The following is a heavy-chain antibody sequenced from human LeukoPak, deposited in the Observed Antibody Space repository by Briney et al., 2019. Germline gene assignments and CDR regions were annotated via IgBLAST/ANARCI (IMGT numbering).Heavy chain of an antibody. CDR3: ARVLEEYYYDSSGYLHAFDI. Sequence: SETLSLTCTVSGGSISSYYWSWIRQPPGKGLEWIGYIYYSGSTNYNPSLKSRVTISVDTSKNQFSLKLSSVTAADTAVYYCARVLEEYYYDSSGYLHAFDIWGQGTMVTVSS. J-gene: IGHJ3*02. V-gene: IGHV4-59*01. CDR2: IYYSGST. D-gene: IGHD3-22*01. CDR1: GGSISSYY.